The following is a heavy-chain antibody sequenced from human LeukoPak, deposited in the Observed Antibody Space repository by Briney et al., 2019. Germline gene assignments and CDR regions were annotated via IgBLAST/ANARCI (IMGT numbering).Heavy chain of an antibody. CDR1: GGSISTYY. CDR2: IYVSVST. D-gene: IGHD3-10*01. Sequence: SETLSLTCTVSGGSISTYYWSWIRHPPGEGLEWIWYIYVSVSTTYNPSLKSRVTISVDTSKNQFSLKLSSVTAADTAVYYCARVDITMVRGVTTFDPWGQGTLVTVSS. CDR3: ARVDITMVRGVTTFDP. J-gene: IGHJ5*02. V-gene: IGHV4-59*01.